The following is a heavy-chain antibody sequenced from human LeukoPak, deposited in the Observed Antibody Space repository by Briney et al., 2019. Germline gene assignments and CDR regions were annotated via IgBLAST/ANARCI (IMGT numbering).Heavy chain of an antibody. Sequence: SETLSLTCTVSGGSIRSYYWSWIRQPAGKGLEWIGRIYTSGSTDYNPSLKSRITMSVDTSKNQFSLKLSSVTAADTAVYYRARGTPYSSSEWFDPWGQGTLVTVSS. V-gene: IGHV4-4*07. CDR1: GGSIRSYY. CDR3: ARGTPYSSSEWFDP. D-gene: IGHD6-13*01. CDR2: IYTSGST. J-gene: IGHJ5*02.